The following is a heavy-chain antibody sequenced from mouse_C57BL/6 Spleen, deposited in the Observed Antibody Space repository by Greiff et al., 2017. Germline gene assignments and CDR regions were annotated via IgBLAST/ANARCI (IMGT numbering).Heavy chain of an antibody. CDR2: IDPSDSYT. CDR1: GYTFTSYW. CDR3: ARTTGSSYGYAMDY. V-gene: IGHV1-50*01. Sequence: QVQLQQPGAELVKPGASVKLSCKASGYTFTSYWMQWVKQRPGQGLEWIGEIDPSDSYTNYNQKFKGKATLTVDTSSSTAYMQLSSLTSEDSAVYYCARTTGSSYGYAMDYWGQGTSVTVSS. D-gene: IGHD1-1*01. J-gene: IGHJ4*01.